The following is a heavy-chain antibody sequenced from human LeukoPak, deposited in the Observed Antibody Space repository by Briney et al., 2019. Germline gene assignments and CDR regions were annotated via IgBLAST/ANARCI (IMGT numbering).Heavy chain of an antibody. CDR3: ARNVEYSSGWPGTLDY. D-gene: IGHD6-19*01. J-gene: IGHJ4*02. CDR1: GGSISSYY. CDR2: IYYSGST. Sequence: SETLSLTCTVSGGSISSYYWSWIRQPPGKGLEWIGYIYYSGSTNYNPSLKSRVTISVDTSKNQFSLKLSSVTAADTAVYYCARNVEYSSGWPGTLDYWGQGTLVTVSS. V-gene: IGHV4-59*01.